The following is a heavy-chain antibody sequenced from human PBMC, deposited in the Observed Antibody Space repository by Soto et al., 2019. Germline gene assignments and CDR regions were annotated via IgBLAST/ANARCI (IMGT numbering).Heavy chain of an antibody. CDR3: ARVRGTLWYFDY. D-gene: IGHD2-8*01. J-gene: IGHJ4*02. V-gene: IGHV4-39*01. CDR1: GGSISSSSYY. CDR2: IYYSGST. Sequence: QLQLQESGPGLVKPSETLSLTCTVSGGSISSSSYYWGWIRQPPGKGLEWIGSIYYSGSTYYNPSLKSRXXIXVXXSKNQFSLKLSSVTAADTAVYYCARVRGTLWYFDYWGQGTLVTVSS.